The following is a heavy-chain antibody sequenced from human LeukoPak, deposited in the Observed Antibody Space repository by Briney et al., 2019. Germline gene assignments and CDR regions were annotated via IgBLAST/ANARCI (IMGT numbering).Heavy chain of an antibody. J-gene: IGHJ4*02. V-gene: IGHV1-24*01. CDR1: GYTLTELS. CDR3: ARQIEEMATIQYYFDY. D-gene: IGHD5-24*01. CDR2: FDPEDGET. Sequence: ASVKVSCKVSGYTLTELSMHWVRQAPGKGLEWMGGFDPEDGETIYAQKFQGRVTMTEDTSTDTAYMELSSLRSEDTAVYYCARQIEEMATIQYYFDYWGQGTLVTVSS.